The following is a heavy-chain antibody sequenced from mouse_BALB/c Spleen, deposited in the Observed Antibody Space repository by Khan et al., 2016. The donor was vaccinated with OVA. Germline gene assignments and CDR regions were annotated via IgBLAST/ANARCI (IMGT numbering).Heavy chain of an antibody. D-gene: IGHD2-3*01. Sequence: QVQLQQSGAELTKPGASVKMSCKASGYTFTSYWMHWVKQRPGQGLEWIGYINPSTGYTEYNQKFKDKATVTADKSSSTAYMHLSSLTSEDSAVHYCARAIHDDYPPFAYWGQGTLVTVSA. CDR1: GYTFTSYW. CDR3: ARAIHDDYPPFAY. J-gene: IGHJ3*01. V-gene: IGHV1-7*01. CDR2: INPSTGYT.